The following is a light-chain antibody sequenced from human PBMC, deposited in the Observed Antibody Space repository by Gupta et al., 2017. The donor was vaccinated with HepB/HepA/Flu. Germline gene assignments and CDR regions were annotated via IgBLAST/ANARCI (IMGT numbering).Light chain of an antibody. V-gene: IGKV1-39*01. J-gene: IGKJ4*01. Sequence: DIQMTQSPSSLSASVGDRVTITCRASQSIISSLNWYQHKPGKAPKLLIYGATNLQSGAPSRFSGSGSGTDFTLTISRLQPEDFATYYCQQSYTIPLTFGEGTKVEIK. CDR3: QQSYTIPLT. CDR2: GAT. CDR1: QSIISS.